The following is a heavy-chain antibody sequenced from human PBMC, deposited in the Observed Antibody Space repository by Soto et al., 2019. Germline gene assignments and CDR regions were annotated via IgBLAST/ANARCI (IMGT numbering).Heavy chain of an antibody. Sequence: SETLSLTCTVSVASVSGFYWSWIRKSAGKGLEWIGRIYATGTTDYNPSLKSRVMMSVDTSKKQFSLKLRSVTAADTAVYYCVRDGTKTLRDWFDPWGQGISVTVSS. D-gene: IGHD1-1*01. J-gene: IGHJ5*02. CDR2: IYATGTT. CDR1: VASVSGFY. V-gene: IGHV4-4*07. CDR3: VRDGTKTLRDWFDP.